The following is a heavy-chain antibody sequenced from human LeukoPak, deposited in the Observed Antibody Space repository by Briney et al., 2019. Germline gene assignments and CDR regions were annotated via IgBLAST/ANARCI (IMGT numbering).Heavy chain of an antibody. V-gene: IGHV5-10-1*01. D-gene: IGHD3-10*01. Sequence: PGESLRISCKGSGYNFTTYWITWVRQMPGKGLEWMGMIAPTDSYTNYSPSFQGHVTISVDKSISTAYLQWSSLKASDTAMYFCASGSGTYSPDYWGQGTLVTVSS. CDR1: GYNFTTYW. CDR2: IAPTDSYT. CDR3: ASGSGTYSPDY. J-gene: IGHJ4*02.